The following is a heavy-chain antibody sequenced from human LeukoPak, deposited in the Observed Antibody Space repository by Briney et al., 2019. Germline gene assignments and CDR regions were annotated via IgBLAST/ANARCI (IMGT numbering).Heavy chain of an antibody. CDR3: AKYGSSSS. D-gene: IGHD6-6*01. Sequence: GGSLRLSCAASGFTFDDYAMHWVRQAPGKGLEWVSGISWNSGSIGYADSVKGRFTISRDNAKNSLYLQMNSLRAEDTALYYCAKYGSSSSWGQGTLVTVSP. CDR1: GFTFDDYA. CDR2: ISWNSGSI. V-gene: IGHV3-9*01. J-gene: IGHJ5*02.